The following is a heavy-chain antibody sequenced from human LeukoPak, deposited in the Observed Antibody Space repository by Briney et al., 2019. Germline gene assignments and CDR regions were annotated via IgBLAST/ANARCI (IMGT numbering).Heavy chain of an antibody. Sequence: GGSLRLSRAASGFTFSNYAMSWVRQAPGKGLEWVSAISGSGGSTYYADSVKGRFTISRDNSKNTLYLQMNGLRAEDTAVYYCASRGYSYGYDYWGQGTLVTVSS. CDR3: ASRGYSYGYDY. CDR1: GFTFSNYA. D-gene: IGHD5-18*01. V-gene: IGHV3-23*01. CDR2: ISGSGGST. J-gene: IGHJ4*02.